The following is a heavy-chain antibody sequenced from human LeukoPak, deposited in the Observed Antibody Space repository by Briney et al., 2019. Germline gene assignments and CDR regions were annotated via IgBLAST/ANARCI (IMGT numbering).Heavy chain of an antibody. V-gene: IGHV1-69*04. CDR3: ARDSPANYYGSGINSD. J-gene: IGHJ4*02. CDR2: IIPILGIA. Sequence: GASVKVSCKASGYTFTSYAISWVRQAPGQGLEWMGRIIPILGIANYAQKFQGRVTITADKSTSTAYMELSSLRSEDTAVYYCARDSPANYYGSGINSDWGQGTLVTVSS. D-gene: IGHD3-10*01. CDR1: GYTFTSYA.